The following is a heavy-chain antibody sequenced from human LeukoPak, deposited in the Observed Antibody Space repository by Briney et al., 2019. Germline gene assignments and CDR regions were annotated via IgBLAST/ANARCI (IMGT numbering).Heavy chain of an antibody. CDR3: ARGLMMAVAGRGEFHY. J-gene: IGHJ4*02. V-gene: IGHV4-59*01. CDR2: IYYSGST. D-gene: IGHD6-13*01. CDR1: GGSISSYY. Sequence: SETLSLTCTVSGGSISSYYWSWIRQPPGKGLEWIGYIYYSGSTNYNPSLKSRVTISVDTSKNQFSLKLSSVTAADTAVYYCARGLMMAVAGRGEFHYWGQGTPVTVSS.